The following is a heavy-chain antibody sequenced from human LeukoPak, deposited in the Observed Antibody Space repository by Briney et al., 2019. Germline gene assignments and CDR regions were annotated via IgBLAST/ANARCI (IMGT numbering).Heavy chain of an antibody. V-gene: IGHV3-23*01. CDR3: AKDAEGYYDSSGYPFGLGYFQH. CDR2: ISGSGGST. D-gene: IGHD3-22*01. Sequence: GGSLRLSCAASGFTFSSYNMNWVRQAPGKGLEWVSAISGSGGSTYYADSVKGRFTISRDNSKNTLYLQMNSLRAEDTAVYYCAKDAEGYYDSSGYPFGLGYFQHWGQGTLVTVSS. CDR1: GFTFSSYN. J-gene: IGHJ1*01.